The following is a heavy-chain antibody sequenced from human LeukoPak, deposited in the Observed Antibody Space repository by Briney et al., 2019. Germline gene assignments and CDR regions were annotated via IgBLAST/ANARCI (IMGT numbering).Heavy chain of an antibody. CDR3: AKDTSSSGSYFDY. D-gene: IGHD3-10*01. V-gene: IGHV3-23*01. CDR2: ISGSGGST. CDR1: GFTFSSYA. Sequence: GGSLRLSCAASGFTFSSYAMTWVRQAPGKGLEWVSAISGSGGSTYYIDSVKGRFTISRDNSKNTLFLQMNNLRAEDTAVYYCAKDTSSSGSYFDYWGQGTLVTVSS. J-gene: IGHJ4*02.